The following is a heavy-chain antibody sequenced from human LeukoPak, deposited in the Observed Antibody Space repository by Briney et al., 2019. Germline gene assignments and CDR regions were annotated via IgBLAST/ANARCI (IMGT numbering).Heavy chain of an antibody. J-gene: IGHJ4*02. CDR2: IWDDGSNK. CDR3: AIGFLKQLLVPDY. Sequence: GGSLRLSCAASGFTFSSYGMRWVRQAPGKGLEWVAVIWDDGSNKYYADSVKGRFTISRDNSKNTLYLQMNSLRAEDTAVYYCAIGFLKQLLVPDYWGEGTLVTVSS. D-gene: IGHD6-19*01. V-gene: IGHV3-33*01. CDR1: GFTFSSYG.